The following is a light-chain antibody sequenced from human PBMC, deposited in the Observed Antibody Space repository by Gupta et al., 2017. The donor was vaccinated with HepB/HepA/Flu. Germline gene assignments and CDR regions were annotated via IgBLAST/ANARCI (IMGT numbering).Light chain of an antibody. V-gene: IGKV3-20*01. Sequence: EIVLTQSPGTLSLSPGERATLSCRASQSVSDNYLAWYRQRPGQAPRLIIYGVFSRATGTPDRFSGSGSGTDFTLTISRLEPEDFAVYYCQQYARAPDTFGQGTRLDIK. J-gene: IGKJ5*01. CDR3: QQYARAPDT. CDR2: GVF. CDR1: QSVSDNY.